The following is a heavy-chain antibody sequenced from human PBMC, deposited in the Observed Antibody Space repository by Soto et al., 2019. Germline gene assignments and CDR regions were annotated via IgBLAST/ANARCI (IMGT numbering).Heavy chain of an antibody. D-gene: IGHD3-10*01. Sequence: QITLKESGPTLVKPTQTLTLTCTFSGFSLSTSGVGVGWIRQPPGKALEWLALIYWDDDKRYTPSLKRRLTITKHNSKIQVVLTMTNMDPVDTATYYCAHSVHGSGSYWSKGYYYYGMDGWGQGTTVTFSS. V-gene: IGHV2-5*02. CDR2: IYWDDDK. CDR1: GFSLSTSGVG. J-gene: IGHJ6*02. CDR3: AHSVHGSGSYWSKGYYYYGMDG.